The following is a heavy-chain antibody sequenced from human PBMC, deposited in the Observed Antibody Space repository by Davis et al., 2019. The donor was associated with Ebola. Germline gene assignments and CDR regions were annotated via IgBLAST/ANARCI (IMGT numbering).Heavy chain of an antibody. J-gene: IGHJ3*02. CDR2: INPSGGST. CDR1: GYTFTSYY. CDR3: ARPTSRGAFDI. Sequence: ASVKVSCKASGYTFTSYYMHWVRQAPGQGLEWMGIINPSGGSTSYVQKFQGRVTMTRDTSTSTVYMELSSLSSEDTAVYYCARPTSRGAFDIWGQGTMVTVSS. D-gene: IGHD6-6*01. V-gene: IGHV1-46*01.